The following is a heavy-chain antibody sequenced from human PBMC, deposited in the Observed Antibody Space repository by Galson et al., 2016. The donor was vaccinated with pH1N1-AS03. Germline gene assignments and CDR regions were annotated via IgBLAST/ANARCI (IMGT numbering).Heavy chain of an antibody. D-gene: IGHD2/OR15-2a*01. V-gene: IGHV4-39*01. CDR3: TIYTSTAADY. Sequence: SETLSLTCTVSGGPISSGNNHGGWIRQPPGKGLEWIGTIHYGGSTYYNPSLRSRVTISVDVSKNQFSLDLKSVTAADTSVYYCTIYTSTAADYWGQGTLVTVSS. CDR1: GGPISSGNNH. CDR2: IHYGGST. J-gene: IGHJ4*02.